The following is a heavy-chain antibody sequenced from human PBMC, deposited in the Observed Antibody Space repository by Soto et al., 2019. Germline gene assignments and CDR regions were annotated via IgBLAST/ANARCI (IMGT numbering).Heavy chain of an antibody. Sequence: SETLSLTCTVSGGSISSYYWSWIRQPPGKGLEWIGYIYYSGSTNYNPSLKSRVTISVDTSKNQFSLKLSSVTAADTAVYYCARARGISTGYYMRGIDWFDPWGQGTLVTVS. D-gene: IGHD3-9*01. CDR3: ARARGISTGYYMRGIDWFDP. V-gene: IGHV4-59*01. J-gene: IGHJ5*02. CDR1: GGSISSYY. CDR2: IYYSGST.